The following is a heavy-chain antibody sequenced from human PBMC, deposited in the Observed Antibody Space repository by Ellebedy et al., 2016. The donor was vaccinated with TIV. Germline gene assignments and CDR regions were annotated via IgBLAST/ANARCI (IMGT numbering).Heavy chain of an antibody. CDR2: IGSRTYIV. V-gene: IGHV3-48*02. J-gene: IGHJ3*01. D-gene: IGHD3-9*01. CDR1: GFTFSTYS. Sequence: GESLKISCAASGFTFSTYSMNWVRQAPGKGLEWVSYIGSRTYIVYYADSVKGRFTIARDNAKNSLYLQMNSLRDEDTAVYYCARGGGERLRYSCDVWGHGTMVTVSS. CDR3: ARGGGERLRYSCDV.